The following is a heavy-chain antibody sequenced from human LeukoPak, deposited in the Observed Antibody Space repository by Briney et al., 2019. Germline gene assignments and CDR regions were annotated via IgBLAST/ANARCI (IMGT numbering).Heavy chain of an antibody. CDR3: ARGQGFWGYYYYHMDV. V-gene: IGHV4-34*01. CDR2: INHSGST. Sequence: SETLSLTCAVYGGSFSGYYWSWIRQPPGKGLEWIGEINHSGSTNYNPSLKSRVTISVDTSTNQFSLKLSSATAADTAVYYCARGQGFWGYYYYHMDVWGKGTTVTVSS. J-gene: IGHJ6*03. D-gene: IGHD3-16*01. CDR1: GGSFSGYY.